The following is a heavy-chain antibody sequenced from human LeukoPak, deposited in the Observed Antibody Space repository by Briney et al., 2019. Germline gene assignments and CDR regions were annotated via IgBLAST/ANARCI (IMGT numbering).Heavy chain of an antibody. CDR1: GGSISSYY. CDR2: IYYSGST. V-gene: IGHV4-59*01. CDR3: ARVSAIAAARARAFDY. Sequence: SETLSLTCTVSGGSISSYYWSWIRQPPGKGLEWIGYIYYSGSTNYNPSLKSRVTISVDTSKNQFSLKLSSVTAADTAGYYCARVSAIAAARARAFDYWGQGTLVTVSS. J-gene: IGHJ4*02. D-gene: IGHD6-13*01.